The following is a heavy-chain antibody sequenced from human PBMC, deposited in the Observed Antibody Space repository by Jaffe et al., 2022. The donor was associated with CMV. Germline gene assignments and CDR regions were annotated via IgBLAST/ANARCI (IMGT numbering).Heavy chain of an antibody. V-gene: IGHV3-23*01. CDR2: ISGSGGST. D-gene: IGHD2-21*02. CDR1: GFTFSSYA. CDR3: AKMVVVVTATRPTNWFDP. J-gene: IGHJ5*02. Sequence: EVQLLESGGGLVQPGGSLRLSCAASGFTFSSYAMSWVRQAPGKGLEWVSAISGSGGSTYYADSVKGRFTISRDNSKNTLYLQMNSLRAEDTAVYYCAKMVVVVTATRPTNWFDPWGQGTLVTVSS.